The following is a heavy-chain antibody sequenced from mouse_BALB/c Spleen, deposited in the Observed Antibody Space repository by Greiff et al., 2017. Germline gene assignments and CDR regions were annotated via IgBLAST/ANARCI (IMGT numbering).Heavy chain of an antibody. Sequence: EVKLMESGPSLVKPSQTLSLTCSVTGDSITSCYWNWIRKFPGNKLEYMGYISYSGSTYYNPSLKSRISITRDTSKNQYYLQLNSVTTEDTATYYCARYGDGYYGFAYWGQGTLVTVSA. V-gene: IGHV3-8*02. J-gene: IGHJ3*01. D-gene: IGHD2-3*01. CDR3: ARYGDGYYGFAY. CDR1: GDSITSCY. CDR2: ISYSGST.